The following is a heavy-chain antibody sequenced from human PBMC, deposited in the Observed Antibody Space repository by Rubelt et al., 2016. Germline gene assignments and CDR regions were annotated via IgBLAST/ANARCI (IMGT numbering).Heavy chain of an antibody. CDR3: ARETAPYGGNSLGIDY. J-gene: IGHJ4*02. D-gene: IGHD4-23*01. V-gene: IGHV3-66*01. CDR1: GFTFKDAR. Sequence: EVQLVESGGGLVQPGGSLRLSCAASGFTFKDARMSWVRQAPGKGLEWVSVIYSGGSTNYADAVKGRFTISRDNSKNTLYLQMNSLRVEDTAVYYCARETAPYGGNSLGIDYWGKGTLVTVSS. CDR2: IYSGGST.